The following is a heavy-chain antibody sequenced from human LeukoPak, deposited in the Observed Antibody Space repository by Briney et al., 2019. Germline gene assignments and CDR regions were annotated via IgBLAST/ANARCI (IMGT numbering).Heavy chain of an antibody. J-gene: IGHJ4*02. CDR3: ARECIDGYYESSGYDL. CDR2: IKDDGSRK. Sequence: GGSLRLACAASGFTFTNNWMSWVRQAPGKGLEWVANIKDDGSRKHDVDSARGRFTISRDNAKNSLYLDMNSLRAEDTAVYYCARECIDGYYESSGYDLWGQGTLVTVSS. D-gene: IGHD3-22*01. CDR1: GFTFTNNW. V-gene: IGHV3-7*01.